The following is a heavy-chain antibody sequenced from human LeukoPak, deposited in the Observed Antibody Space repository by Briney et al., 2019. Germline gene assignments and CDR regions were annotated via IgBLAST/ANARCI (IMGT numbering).Heavy chain of an antibody. J-gene: IGHJ4*02. D-gene: IGHD3-22*01. CDR1: GYTFTSYY. CDR2: IIPILGIA. Sequence: SVKVSCKAAGYTFTSYYMHWLRQAPGQGLEWMGRIIPILGIANYAQKFQGRVTITADKSTSTAYMELSSLRSEGTAVYYCARGTYYYDSSGYNEGFDYWGQGTLVTVSS. V-gene: IGHV1-69*04. CDR3: ARGTYYYDSSGYNEGFDY.